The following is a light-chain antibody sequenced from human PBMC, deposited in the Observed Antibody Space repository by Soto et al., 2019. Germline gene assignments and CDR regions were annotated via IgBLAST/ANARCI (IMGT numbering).Light chain of an antibody. Sequence: EIVLTHFPATLSLSPGERATLSCRASQSVSSEFAWYQQKPGQAPRLLIYDASNRATGIPARFSGTGSGTDFTLTISSLEPEDSALYYCQHRHNFGPGTKVDIK. J-gene: IGKJ3*01. CDR3: QHRHN. CDR2: DAS. V-gene: IGKV3-11*01. CDR1: QSVSSE.